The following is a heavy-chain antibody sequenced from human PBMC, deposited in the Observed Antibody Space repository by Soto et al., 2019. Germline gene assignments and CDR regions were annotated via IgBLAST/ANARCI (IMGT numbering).Heavy chain of an antibody. J-gene: IGHJ6*02. CDR2: IYHSGST. CDR3: ARGTRRYGMDV. CDR1: GGSISSGGYS. V-gene: IGHV4-30-2*01. Sequence: SETLSLTCAVSGGSISSGGYSWSWIRQPPGKGLEWIGYIYHSGSTYYNPSLKSRVTISVDRSKNQFSLKLSSVTAADTAVYYCARGTRRYGMDVWGQGTTVTV.